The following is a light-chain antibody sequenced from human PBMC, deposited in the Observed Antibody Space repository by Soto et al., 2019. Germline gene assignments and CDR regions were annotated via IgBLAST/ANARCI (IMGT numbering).Light chain of an antibody. CDR2: TNN. CDR3: EAWDDSLNGPV. Sequence: QSVLTQPPSASATPGQRVTISCSGSSSNIGSNTVHWYQQLPGTAPTLLIYTNNQRPSGVPDRFSGSKSGTSASLAISGLQSEDEADYYCEAWDDSLNGPVFGGGTKVTVL. V-gene: IGLV1-44*01. CDR1: SSNIGSNT. J-gene: IGLJ3*02.